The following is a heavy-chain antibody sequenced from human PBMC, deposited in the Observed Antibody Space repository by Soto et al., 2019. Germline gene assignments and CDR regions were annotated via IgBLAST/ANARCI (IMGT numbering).Heavy chain of an antibody. J-gene: IGHJ6*02. CDR3: AKAQIGLRFLEWLGPDYGMDV. CDR1: GFTVSSNY. Sequence: GGSLRLSCAASGFTVSSNYMSWVRQAPGKGLEWVSVIYSGGSTYYADSVKGRFTISRDNSKNTLYLQMNSLRAEDTAVYYCAKAQIGLRFLEWLGPDYGMDVWGQGTTVTVSS. CDR2: IYSGGST. V-gene: IGHV3-53*05. D-gene: IGHD3-3*01.